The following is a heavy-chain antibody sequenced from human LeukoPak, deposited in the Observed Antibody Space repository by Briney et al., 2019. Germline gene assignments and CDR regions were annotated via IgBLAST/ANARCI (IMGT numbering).Heavy chain of an antibody. CDR1: GGSVSSGDYY. D-gene: IGHD4-23*01. CDR3: ARYGGNAHDY. Sequence: PSETLSLTCTVSGGSVSSGDYYWSWIRQHPGKGLEWIGHIYYSGTTYYNPSLKSRVSISVDTSKNQFSLRLSSVTAADTAVYYCARYGGNAHDYWGQGTLVTVSS. J-gene: IGHJ4*02. V-gene: IGHV4-31*03. CDR2: IYYSGTT.